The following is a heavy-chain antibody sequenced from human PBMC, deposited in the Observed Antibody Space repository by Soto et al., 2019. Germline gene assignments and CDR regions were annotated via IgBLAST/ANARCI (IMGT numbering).Heavy chain of an antibody. CDR2: IIPIFGTA. CDR1: GGTFSSYA. CDR3: ARYEYYYDSSGYPGHQDYYYYGMDV. V-gene: IGHV1-69*06. J-gene: IGHJ6*02. Sequence: SSVKVSCKASGGTFSSYAISWVRQAPGQGLEWMGGIIPIFGTANYAQKFQGRVTITADKSTSTAYMELSSLRSEDTAVYYCARYEYYYDSSGYPGHQDYYYYGMDVWGQGNTVTVSS. D-gene: IGHD3-22*01.